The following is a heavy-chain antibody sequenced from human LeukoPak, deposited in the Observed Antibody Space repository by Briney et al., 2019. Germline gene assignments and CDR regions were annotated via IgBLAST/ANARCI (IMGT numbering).Heavy chain of an antibody. Sequence: PGRSLRLSCAVYGFTFSSYAIHWVRPPPGRGRGWVAVITHDGGNKYYEGSVKGRFTIPRDNSKTPLYLQMNSLRAEDRAVYYCARGGVLRFGELLDYWGQGTLVTVSS. CDR2: ITHDGGNK. CDR1: GFTFSSYA. J-gene: IGHJ4*02. D-gene: IGHD3-10*01. V-gene: IGHV3-30-3*01. CDR3: ARGGVLRFGELLDY.